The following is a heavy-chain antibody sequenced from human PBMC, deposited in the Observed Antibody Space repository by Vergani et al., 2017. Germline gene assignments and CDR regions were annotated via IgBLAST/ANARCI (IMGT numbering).Heavy chain of an antibody. CDR2: ISSSSSYI. J-gene: IGHJ4*02. Sequence: EVQLVESGGGLVKPGGSLRLSCAASGFTVSSYSMNWVRKAPGKGLEWVSSISSSSSYIYYADSVKGRFTISRDNAKNSLYLQMNSLRSEDTAVYYCASLGYCSGGSCHTHDYWGQGTLVTVSS. V-gene: IGHV3-21*04. CDR1: GFTVSSYS. CDR3: ASLGYCSGGSCHTHDY. D-gene: IGHD2-15*01.